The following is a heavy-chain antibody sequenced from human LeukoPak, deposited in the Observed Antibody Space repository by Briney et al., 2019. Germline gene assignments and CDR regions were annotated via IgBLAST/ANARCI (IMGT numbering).Heavy chain of an antibody. CDR3: AKVTNIAAKVPNYFDY. V-gene: IGHV3-23*01. J-gene: IGHJ4*02. CDR2: ISGSGGST. CDR1: GFTFSSYA. D-gene: IGHD6-13*01. Sequence: GGSLRLSCAASGFTFSSYAMSWVRQAPGKGLEWVSAISGSGGSTYYADSVKDRFTISRDNSKNTLYLQLNRLRAEDTAVYYWAKVTNIAAKVPNYFDYWGQGTLVTVSS.